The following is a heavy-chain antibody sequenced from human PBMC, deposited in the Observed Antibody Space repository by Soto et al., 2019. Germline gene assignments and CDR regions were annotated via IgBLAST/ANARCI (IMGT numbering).Heavy chain of an antibody. CDR3: ARERVKSTTYYYYGMDV. V-gene: IGHV1-69*13. CDR1: GYTLTELS. J-gene: IGHJ6*02. D-gene: IGHD4-17*01. CDR2: IIPIFGTA. Sequence: SVKVSCKVSGYTLTELSMHWVRQAPGQGLEWMGGIIPIFGTANYAQKFQGRVTITADESTSTAYMELSSLRSEDTAVYYCARERVKSTTYYYYGMDVWGQGTTVTVSS.